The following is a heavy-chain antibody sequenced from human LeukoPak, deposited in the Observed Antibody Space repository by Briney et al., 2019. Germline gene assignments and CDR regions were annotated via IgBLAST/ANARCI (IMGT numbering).Heavy chain of an antibody. CDR2: IGSSTI. Sequence: GGSLRLSCAASGFTFSTYSMNWVRQAPGKGLEWVSFIGSSTIYYADSVKGRFTISRDNAQSSLYLQMNSLRDEDTAMYYCATSGSYRFDYWGQGTLVTVSS. CDR1: GFTFSTYS. J-gene: IGHJ4*02. V-gene: IGHV3-48*02. CDR3: ATSGSYRFDY. D-gene: IGHD1-26*01.